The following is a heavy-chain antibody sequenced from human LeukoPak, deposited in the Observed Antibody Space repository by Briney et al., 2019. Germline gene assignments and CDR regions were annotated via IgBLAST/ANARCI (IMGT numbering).Heavy chain of an antibody. Sequence: GGSLRLSCAASGFTFSSYSMNWVRQAPGKGLEWVSYISSSSSTIYYADSVKGRFTISRDNAKNSLYLQMNSLRAEDTAVYYCARDPSSSGWYESGYFQHWGQGTLVTVSS. CDR3: ARDPSSSGWYESGYFQH. CDR2: ISSSSSTI. D-gene: IGHD6-19*01. CDR1: GFTFSSYS. J-gene: IGHJ1*01. V-gene: IGHV3-48*01.